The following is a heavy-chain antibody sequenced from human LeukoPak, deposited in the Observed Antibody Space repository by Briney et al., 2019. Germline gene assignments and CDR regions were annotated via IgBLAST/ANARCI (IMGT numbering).Heavy chain of an antibody. Sequence: ASVKVSCKASGYTFAGYNIHWVRQAPGQGLEWMAWINPNSGETAYAQNFQGRVTATSDTSISTAYMELSGLTSDDTAVYFCARVMTTVKGYFDSWGQGTLVTAPS. V-gene: IGHV1-2*02. CDR1: GYTFAGYN. J-gene: IGHJ4*02. CDR2: INPNSGET. CDR3: ARVMTTVKGYFDS. D-gene: IGHD4-11*01.